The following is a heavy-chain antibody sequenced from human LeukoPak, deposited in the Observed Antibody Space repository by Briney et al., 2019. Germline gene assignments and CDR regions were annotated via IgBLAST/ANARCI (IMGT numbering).Heavy chain of an antibody. J-gene: IGHJ5*02. CDR1: GGTFSSYA. V-gene: IGHV1-69*13. D-gene: IGHD5-18*01. CDR2: IIPIFGTA. Sequence: ASVKVSCKASGGTFSSYAISWVRQAPGQGLEWMGGIIPIFGTANYAQKFQGRVTITADESTSTAYMELSSLRSEDTAVYYCATNTAMVTSEFDPWGQGTLVTVSS. CDR3: ATNTAMVTSEFDP.